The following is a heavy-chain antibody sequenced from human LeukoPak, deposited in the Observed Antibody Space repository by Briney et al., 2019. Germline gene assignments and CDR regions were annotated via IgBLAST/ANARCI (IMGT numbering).Heavy chain of an antibody. Sequence: QPGGSLRLSCAASGFTFSSYWMSWVRQAPGKGLEWVANIKQDGSEKYYVDSVKGRFTISRDNAKNSLYLQMNSLRAEDTAVYYCARVKYSSSFPALFDYWGQGTLVTVSS. J-gene: IGHJ4*02. CDR2: IKQDGSEK. V-gene: IGHV3-7*01. CDR1: GFTFSSYW. D-gene: IGHD6-13*01. CDR3: ARVKYSSSFPALFDY.